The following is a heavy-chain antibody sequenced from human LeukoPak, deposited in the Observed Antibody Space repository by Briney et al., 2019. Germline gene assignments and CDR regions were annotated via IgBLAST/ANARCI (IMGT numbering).Heavy chain of an antibody. CDR2: IYYSGST. Sequence: KASQTLSLTRTVSGGSISSGDYYWSWIRQPPGKGLEWIGYIYYSGSTYYNPSLKSRATISVDTSKNQFSLKLSSVTAADTAVYYCARALRIAVAGNADPFDYWGQGTLVTVSS. J-gene: IGHJ4*02. CDR1: GGSISSGDYY. D-gene: IGHD6-19*01. CDR3: ARALRIAVAGNADPFDY. V-gene: IGHV4-30-4*08.